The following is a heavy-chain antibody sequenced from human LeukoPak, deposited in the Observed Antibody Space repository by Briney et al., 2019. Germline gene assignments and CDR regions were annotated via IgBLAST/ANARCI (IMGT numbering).Heavy chain of an antibody. D-gene: IGHD2-15*01. CDR3: ARVAATRYYYYYMDV. CDR2: IYYSGST. J-gene: IGHJ6*03. Sequence: SETLSLTCTVSCGSISSSSYYWGWIRQPPGTGLEWIGSIYYSGSTYYNPSLKSRVAISVDTSKNQFSLKLSSVTAADTAVYYCARVAATRYYYYYMDVWGKGTTVTVSS. V-gene: IGHV4-39*01. CDR1: CGSISSSSYY.